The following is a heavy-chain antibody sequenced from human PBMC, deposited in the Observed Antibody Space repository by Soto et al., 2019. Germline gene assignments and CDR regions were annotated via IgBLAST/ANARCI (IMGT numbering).Heavy chain of an antibody. J-gene: IGHJ6*02. CDR1: GFTFSSYS. CDR3: ARGVRIAARRFRPYYGMDV. D-gene: IGHD6-6*01. Sequence: GGSLRLSCAASGFTFSSYSMNWVRQAPGKGLEWVSYISSSSSTIYYADSVKGRFTISRDNTKNSLYLQMNSLRDEDTAVYYCARGVRIAARRFRPYYGMDVWGQGTTVTVSS. V-gene: IGHV3-48*02. CDR2: ISSSSSTI.